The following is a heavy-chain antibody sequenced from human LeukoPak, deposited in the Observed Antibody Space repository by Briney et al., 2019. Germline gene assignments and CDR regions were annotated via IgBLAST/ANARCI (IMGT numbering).Heavy chain of an antibody. CDR3: ARDRLVLLWFGELLTYYYMDV. V-gene: IGHV4-39*07. Sequence: PSETLSLTCTVSGGSISSSSYYWGWIRQPPGKGLEWIGSIYYSGSTYYNPSLKSRVTVVVDTSKNQFSLKLRSVTAADTAVYYCARDRLVLLWFGELLTYYYMDVWGKGTTVTVSS. CDR2: IYYSGST. J-gene: IGHJ6*03. D-gene: IGHD3-10*01. CDR1: GGSISSSSYY.